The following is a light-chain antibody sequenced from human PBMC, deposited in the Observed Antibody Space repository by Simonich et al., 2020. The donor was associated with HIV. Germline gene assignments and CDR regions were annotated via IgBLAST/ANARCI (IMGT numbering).Light chain of an antibody. CDR3: QQYGSSGFT. Sequence: DIQMTQSPSTLSASVGDRVTITCRASQSISDWLAWYQQKPGKAPKLLVYEASSLESGVPSRFSGSGSGTEFTLTISRLEPEDFAVYYCQQYGSSGFTFGPGTKVDIK. J-gene: IGKJ3*01. CDR1: QSISDW. CDR2: EAS. V-gene: IGKV1-5*03.